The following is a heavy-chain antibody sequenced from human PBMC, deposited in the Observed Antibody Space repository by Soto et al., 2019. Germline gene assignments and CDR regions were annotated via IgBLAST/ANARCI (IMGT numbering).Heavy chain of an antibody. Sequence: ASVKVSCKASGYTFTSYYMHWVRQAPGQGLEWMGIINPSGGSTSYAQKFQGRVTMTRDTSTSTVYMELSSLRSEDTAVYYCARERGGITDLTGLYYYYGMVVCGQAIRGTVFS. D-gene: IGHD1-7*01. J-gene: IGHJ6*02. CDR2: INPSGGST. V-gene: IGHV1-46*01. CDR3: ARERGGITDLTGLYYYYGMVV. CDR1: GYTFTSYY.